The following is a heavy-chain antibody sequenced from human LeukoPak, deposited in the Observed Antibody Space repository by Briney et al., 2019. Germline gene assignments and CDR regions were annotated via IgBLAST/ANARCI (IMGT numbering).Heavy chain of an antibody. V-gene: IGHV4-30-2*01. CDR1: GGSISSGGYS. J-gene: IGHJ6*02. CDR2: IYHNGST. CDR3: ARDRIKPPGMDV. D-gene: IGHD5-18*01. Sequence: PSETLSLTCAVSGGSISSGGYSWSWIRQPPGKGLEWIGYIYHNGSTYYNPSLKSRVTISVDRSKNQFSLKLSSVTAADTAVYHCARDRIKPPGMDVWGQGTTVTVSS.